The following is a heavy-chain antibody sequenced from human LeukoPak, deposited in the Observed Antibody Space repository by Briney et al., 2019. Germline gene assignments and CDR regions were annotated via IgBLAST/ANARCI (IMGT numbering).Heavy chain of an antibody. J-gene: IGHJ3*02. CDR2: IDHSGST. CDR3: ALGNCPTTSCYPGVAFDI. V-gene: IGHV4-4*02. D-gene: IGHD2-2*01. CDR1: GGSISSSNW. Sequence: SETLSLTCAVSGGSISSSNWWSWVRQPPGKGLEWIGEIDHSGSTNHNPSLKSRVTISVDKSKNQFSLKLSSVTAADTAVYYCALGNCPTTSCYPGVAFDIWGQGTMDTVSS.